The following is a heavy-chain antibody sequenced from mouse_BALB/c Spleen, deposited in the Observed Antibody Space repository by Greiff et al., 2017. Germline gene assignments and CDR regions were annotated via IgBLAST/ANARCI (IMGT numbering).Heavy chain of an antibody. CDR1: GYTFTSYW. Sequence: EVQLVESGTVLARPGASVKMSCKASGYTFTSYWMHWVKQRPGQGLEWIGAIYPGNSDTSYNQKFKGKAKLTAVTSTSTAYMELSSLTNEDSAVYYCTRSVPGTGYAMDYWGQGTSVTVSS. CDR3: TRSVPGTGYAMDY. CDR2: IYPGNSDT. J-gene: IGHJ4*01. D-gene: IGHD4-1*01. V-gene: IGHV1-5*01.